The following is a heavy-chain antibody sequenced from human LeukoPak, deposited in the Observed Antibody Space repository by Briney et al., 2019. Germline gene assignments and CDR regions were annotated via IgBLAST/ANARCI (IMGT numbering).Heavy chain of an antibody. CDR2: IRYDGSNK. V-gene: IGHV3-30*02. D-gene: IGHD3-10*01. Sequence: GGSLRLSCAASGFTFSSYGMHWVRQAPGKGLEWVAFIRYDGSNKYYADSVKGRFTISRDNSKNTLYLQMNSLRAEDTAVYYCAKGIDYYGSGAMELGYMDVWGKGTTVTVSS. J-gene: IGHJ6*03. CDR1: GFTFSSYG. CDR3: AKGIDYYGSGAMELGYMDV.